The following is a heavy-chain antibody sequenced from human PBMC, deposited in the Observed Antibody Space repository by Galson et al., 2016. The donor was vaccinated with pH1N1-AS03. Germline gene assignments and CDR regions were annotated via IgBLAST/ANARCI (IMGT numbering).Heavy chain of an antibody. Sequence: SVKVSCKASGYIFTGFYVHWVRQAPGQGLEWMGWINPNNGVTNYAQKFQAWVTMTGDTSISTAYMELYGLKSDDTAVYYCARDPRGPCSSATCATTYYFGMDVLGQGTTVIVSS. CDR3: ARDPRGPCSSATCATTYYFGMDV. V-gene: IGHV1-2*04. CDR1: GYIFTGFY. J-gene: IGHJ6*02. D-gene: IGHD1-26*01. CDR2: INPNNGVT.